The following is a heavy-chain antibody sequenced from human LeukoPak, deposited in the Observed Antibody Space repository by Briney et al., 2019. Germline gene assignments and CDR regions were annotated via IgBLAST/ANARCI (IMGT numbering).Heavy chain of an antibody. Sequence: GGSLRLSCAASGFTFSSYWMSWVRQAPGKGLEWVANIKQDGSEKYYVDSVKGRFTISRDNAKNSLYLQMNSLRAEDTAVYYCARVYGDYGFDYFDYWGQGTLVTVSS. V-gene: IGHV3-7*01. CDR2: IKQDGSEK. CDR3: ARVYGDYGFDYFDY. CDR1: GFTFSSYW. D-gene: IGHD4-17*01. J-gene: IGHJ4*02.